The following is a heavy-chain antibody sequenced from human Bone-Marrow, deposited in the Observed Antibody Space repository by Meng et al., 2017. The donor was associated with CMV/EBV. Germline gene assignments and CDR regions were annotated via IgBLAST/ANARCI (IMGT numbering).Heavy chain of an antibody. Sequence: ASVKVSCKASGYTFTGYYMHWVRQAPGQGLEWMGWINPNSGGTNYAQKFQGRVTMTRDTSISTAYMELSRLRSDDTAVYYCARGLSITIFGVVTASDAFDIWGQGKMVTVSS. CDR3: ARGLSITIFGVVTASDAFDI. J-gene: IGHJ3*02. V-gene: IGHV1-2*02. CDR1: GYTFTGYY. D-gene: IGHD3-3*01. CDR2: INPNSGGT.